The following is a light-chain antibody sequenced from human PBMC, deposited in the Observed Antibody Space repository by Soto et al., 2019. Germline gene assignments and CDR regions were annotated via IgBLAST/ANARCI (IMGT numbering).Light chain of an antibody. CDR1: QSVDSN. CDR3: QQYNNWPPWT. Sequence: IVMTQSPATLSVSPGDGATLSCRASQSVDSNLAWYQQKPGQAPRLLIYGASTRATGIPARFSGSGSGTEFTLTISSLQSEDFAVYYCQQYNNWPPWTFGQGTKVDIK. CDR2: GAS. J-gene: IGKJ1*01. V-gene: IGKV3-15*01.